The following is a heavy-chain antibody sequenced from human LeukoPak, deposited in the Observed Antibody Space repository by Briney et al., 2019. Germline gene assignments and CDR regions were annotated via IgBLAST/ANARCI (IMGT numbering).Heavy chain of an antibody. V-gene: IGHV3-21*06. Sequence: PGGSLRLSCAVSGFTSSSYSMNWVRQAPGKGLEWVSSISSSRSYIYYADSVKGRFTISRDNAKNSLYLQMNSLRAEDTAVYYCARVGWNDGLFYYYYMDAWGKGTTVTASS. CDR1: GFTSSSYS. CDR2: ISSSRSYI. J-gene: IGHJ6*03. CDR3: ARVGWNDGLFYYYYMDA. D-gene: IGHD1-1*01.